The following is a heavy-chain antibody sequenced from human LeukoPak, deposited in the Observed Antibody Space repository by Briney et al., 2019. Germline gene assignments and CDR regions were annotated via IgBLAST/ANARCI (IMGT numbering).Heavy chain of an antibody. J-gene: IGHJ4*02. CDR2: INHSGST. D-gene: IGHD3-10*01. CDR1: GGSFSGYY. CDR3: AANSADYNTLGSSYKV. Sequence: IPSETLSLTCAVYGGSFSGYYWSWIRQPPGKGLEWIGEINHSGSTNYNPSLKSRVTISVDTSKNQFSLKLTSVTAADTAVYYCAANSADYNTLGSSYKVWGQGTLVTVSS. V-gene: IGHV4-34*01.